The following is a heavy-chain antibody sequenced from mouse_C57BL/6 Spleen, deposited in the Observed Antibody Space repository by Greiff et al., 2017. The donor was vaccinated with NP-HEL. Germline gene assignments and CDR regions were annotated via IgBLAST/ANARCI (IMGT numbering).Heavy chain of an antibody. J-gene: IGHJ3*01. Sequence: VQLQQSGPELVKPGASVKISCKASGYTFTDYYMNWVKQSHGKSLEWIGDINPNNGGTSYNQKFKGKATLTVDKSSSTGYMELRSLTSEDSAVYYCARIPDYYGSSSAWFAYWGQGTLVTVSA. D-gene: IGHD1-1*01. CDR1: GYTFTDYY. CDR3: ARIPDYYGSSSAWFAY. V-gene: IGHV1-26*01. CDR2: INPNNGGT.